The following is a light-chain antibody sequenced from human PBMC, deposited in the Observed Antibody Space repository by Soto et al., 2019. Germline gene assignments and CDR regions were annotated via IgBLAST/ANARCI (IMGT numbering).Light chain of an antibody. Sequence: QPALNKPASVSGAHGQSLAISCTGTSSDVGSYNSVSWYQQYPGKAPKLMIHDVSNRPSGVSDCFSGSKSGNTASLTISGLQAEDEADYYCSSYTSSSSYVFGSGTKVTVL. CDR1: SSDVGSYNS. J-gene: IGLJ1*01. CDR2: DVS. CDR3: SSYTSSSSYV. V-gene: IGLV2-14*01.